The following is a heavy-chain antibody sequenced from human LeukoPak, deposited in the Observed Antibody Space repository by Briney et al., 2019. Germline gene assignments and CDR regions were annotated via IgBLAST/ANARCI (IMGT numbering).Heavy chain of an antibody. V-gene: IGHV3-23*01. CDR3: AKDRSVQGGFDY. CDR1: AFTFATYT. Sequence: PGGSLRLSCAASAFTFATYTMTWVRQAPGKGLEWVSSISGTDGSTYYADSVKGRFTISRDNSKNTLYLQMNSLRAEDTAVYYCAKDRSVQGGFDYWGQGTLVTVSS. CDR2: ISGTDGST. D-gene: IGHD3-10*01. J-gene: IGHJ4*02.